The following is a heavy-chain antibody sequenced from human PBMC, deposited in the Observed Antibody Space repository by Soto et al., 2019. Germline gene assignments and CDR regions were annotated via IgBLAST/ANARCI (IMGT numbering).Heavy chain of an antibody. CDR3: ASQWIRNERDY. Sequence: SETLSLTCAVSGYSISSGYYWGWIRQPPGKGLEWIGSIFHTGSTYYNPSLKSRVTISVDTSKNQFSLKLSSVTAADTAVYYCASQWIRNERDYWGQGTLVTVSS. CDR1: GYSISSGYY. V-gene: IGHV4-38-2*01. J-gene: IGHJ4*02. CDR2: IFHTGST. D-gene: IGHD5-12*01.